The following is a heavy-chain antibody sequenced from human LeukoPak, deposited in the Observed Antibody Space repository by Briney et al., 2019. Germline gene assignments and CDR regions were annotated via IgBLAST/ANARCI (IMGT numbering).Heavy chain of an antibody. CDR2: IYYSGST. D-gene: IGHD1-1*01. Sequence: PTETLSLTCTVSGGSISSSSYSWGWIRQPPGKGLEWIGSIYYSGSTYYNPSLKSRVTISVDTSKNQFSLKLSSVTAADTAVYYCARHLSPHDGWFDPWGQGTLVTVSS. J-gene: IGHJ5*02. V-gene: IGHV4-39*01. CDR3: ARHLSPHDGWFDP. CDR1: GGSISSSSYS.